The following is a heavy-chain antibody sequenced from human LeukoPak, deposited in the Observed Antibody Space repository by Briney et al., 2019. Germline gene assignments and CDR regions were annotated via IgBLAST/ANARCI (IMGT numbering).Heavy chain of an antibody. CDR1: GFPFSSYG. D-gene: IGHD6-13*01. CDR3: AKNRINAAAPLWVDH. Sequence: SGGSLRLSCAASGFPFSSYGMHWVRQPPGKGLEWVAVISYDGSNKYYADSVKGRFTISRDNSKNTVYLQMNSLRAEDTGVYYCAKNRINAAAPLWVDHWGQGTLVTVSS. V-gene: IGHV3-30*18. CDR2: ISYDGSNK. J-gene: IGHJ4*02.